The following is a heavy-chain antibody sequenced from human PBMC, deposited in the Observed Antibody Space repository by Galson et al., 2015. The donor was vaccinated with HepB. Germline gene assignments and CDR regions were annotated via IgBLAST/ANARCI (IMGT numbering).Heavy chain of an antibody. CDR1: GGSFRTYF. Sequence: SETLSLTCTVSGGSFRTYFWSWLRQPAGKGLEWIGRTTTSGTTNYNPSLKSRITMSLGTSKNQFSLKLTSVTAADTAVYYCTRDGSRGASGDCFDYWGQGILVTVSS. CDR2: TTTSGTT. V-gene: IGHV4-4*07. CDR3: TRDGSRGASGDCFDY. J-gene: IGHJ4*02. D-gene: IGHD3-10*01.